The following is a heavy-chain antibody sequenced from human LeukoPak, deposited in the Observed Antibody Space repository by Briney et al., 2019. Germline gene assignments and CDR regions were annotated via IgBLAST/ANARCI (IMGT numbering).Heavy chain of an antibody. CDR1: GFTFSSYA. V-gene: IGHV3-23*01. D-gene: IGHD5-18*01. J-gene: IGHJ4*02. Sequence: GGSLRLSCAASGFTFSSYAMSWVRQAPGKGLEWVSVISGSGGSTYYADSVKGRFTISRDNSKNTLYLQMNSLRAEDTAVYYCAKHSGYSYLYYFDYWGQGTLVTVSS. CDR2: ISGSGGST. CDR3: AKHSGYSYLYYFDY.